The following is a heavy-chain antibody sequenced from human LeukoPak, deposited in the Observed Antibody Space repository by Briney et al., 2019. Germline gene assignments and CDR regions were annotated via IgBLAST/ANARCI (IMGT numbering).Heavy chain of an antibody. CDR3: ARGITKDSRLYYYGMDV. CDR1: GGSFSGYY. CDR2: INHSGST. J-gene: IGHJ6*02. D-gene: IGHD3-10*01. Sequence: KPSETLSLTCAVYGGSFSGYYWSWIRQPPGKGLEWIGEINHSGSTNYNPSLKSRVTISVDTSKNQFSLKLSSVTAADTAVYYCARGITKDSRLYYYGMDVWGQGTTVTVSS. V-gene: IGHV4-34*01.